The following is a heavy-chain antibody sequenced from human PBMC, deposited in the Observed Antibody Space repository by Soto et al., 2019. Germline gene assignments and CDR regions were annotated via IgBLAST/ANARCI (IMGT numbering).Heavy chain of an antibody. V-gene: IGHV1-69*13. CDR3: ASSSYDYGGNRGPFDY. J-gene: IGHJ4*02. CDR2: IIPIFGTA. D-gene: IGHD4-17*01. CDR1: GGTFSSYA. Sequence: SVKVSCKASGGTFSSYAISWVRQAPGQGLEWMGGIIPIFGTANYAQKFQGRVTITADESTSTAYMELSSLRSEDTAVYYCASSSYDYGGNRGPFDYWGQGTLVTVSS.